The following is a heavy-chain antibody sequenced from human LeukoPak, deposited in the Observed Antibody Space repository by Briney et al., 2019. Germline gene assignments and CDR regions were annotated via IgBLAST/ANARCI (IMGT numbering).Heavy chain of an antibody. Sequence: GGPLRLSCAASGFTFSSYWMSWVRQAPGKGLEWVANIKQDGSEKYYVDSVKGRFTISRDNAKNSLYLQMNSLRAEDTAVYYCARTPAAMRGWYYYYYMDVWGKGTTVTVSS. CDR1: GFTFSSYW. D-gene: IGHD2-2*01. CDR3: ARTPAAMRGWYYYYYMDV. V-gene: IGHV3-7*01. CDR2: IKQDGSEK. J-gene: IGHJ6*03.